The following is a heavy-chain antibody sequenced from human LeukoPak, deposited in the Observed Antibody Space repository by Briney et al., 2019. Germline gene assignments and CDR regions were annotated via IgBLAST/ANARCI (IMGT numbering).Heavy chain of an antibody. CDR3: ARGPTMKMDV. D-gene: IGHD3-22*01. CDR2: INGSGDRT. CDR1: GFTFSSYA. V-gene: IGHV3-23*01. Sequence: PGGSLRLSCVASGFTFSSYAMNWVRQAPGKGLEWVSSINGSGDRTYYADSVKGRFTISRDNAKNSLYLQMNSLRAEDTAVYYCARGPTMKMDVWGKGTTVTVSS. J-gene: IGHJ6*04.